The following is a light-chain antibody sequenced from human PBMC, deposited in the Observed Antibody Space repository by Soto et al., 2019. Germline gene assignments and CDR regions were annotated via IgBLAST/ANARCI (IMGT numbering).Light chain of an antibody. CDR3: ASYTTRSTYV. V-gene: IGLV2-14*01. J-gene: IGLJ1*01. Sequence: QSVVTQPASVSGSPGPSMAISCPGTSCDVGGYSYVSWYQQQPGKAPKLVISDVSKRPSGVSDRFSGSKSGNTASLTISGLQTEDEADYYCASYTTRSTYVFGTGTKVTVL. CDR1: SCDVGGYSY. CDR2: DVS.